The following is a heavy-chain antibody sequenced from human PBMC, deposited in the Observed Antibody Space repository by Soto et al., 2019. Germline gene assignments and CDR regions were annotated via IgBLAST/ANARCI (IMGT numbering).Heavy chain of an antibody. Sequence: SVKVSCKASGGTFSSYTISWVRQAPGQGLEWMGRIIPILGIANYAQKFQGRVTITADKSTSTAYMELSSLRSEDTAVYYCARFSRSGYSSGWHTEYFQHWRQGTLVTVSP. J-gene: IGHJ1*01. D-gene: IGHD6-19*01. CDR3: ARFSRSGYSSGWHTEYFQH. CDR2: IIPILGIA. CDR1: GGTFSSYT. V-gene: IGHV1-69*02.